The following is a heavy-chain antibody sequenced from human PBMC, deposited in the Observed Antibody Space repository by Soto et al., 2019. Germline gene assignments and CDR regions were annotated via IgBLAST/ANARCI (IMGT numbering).Heavy chain of an antibody. D-gene: IGHD6-6*01. CDR2: INDEGSWT. CDR1: GFPFKNYW. Sequence: EVRLVESGGGLVQPGESLRLSCAASGFPFKNYWMNWVRQSAGKGLVWIARINDEGSWTTYADSVKGRFTVSRDNSKNTLDMEMNSLGVEDTAVYFCARDAEQYVSSSGVYWGRGTLVTVSS. J-gene: IGHJ4*02. V-gene: IGHV3-74*01. CDR3: ARDAEQYVSSSGVY.